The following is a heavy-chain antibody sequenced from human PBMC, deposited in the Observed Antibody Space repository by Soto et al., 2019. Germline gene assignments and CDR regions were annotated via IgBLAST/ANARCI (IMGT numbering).Heavy chain of an antibody. CDR2: ISSSSSYI. Sequence: GGSLRLSCAASGFTFSSYSMNWVRQAPGKGLEWVSSISSSSSYIYYADSVKGRFTISRDNAKNSLYLQMNSLRAEDTAVYYCARKGDDYYYGMDVWGQGTTVTVSS. J-gene: IGHJ6*02. CDR1: GFTFSSYS. D-gene: IGHD3-16*01. CDR3: ARKGDDYYYGMDV. V-gene: IGHV3-21*01.